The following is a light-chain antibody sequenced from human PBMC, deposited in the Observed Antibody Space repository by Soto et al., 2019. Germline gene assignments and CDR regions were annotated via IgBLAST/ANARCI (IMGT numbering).Light chain of an antibody. J-gene: IGKJ1*01. CDR2: GSS. V-gene: IGKV1-17*01. Sequence: DIQMTQSPSSLSASVGDRVTITCRASQAIRNDLAWYQQKPGRAPKRLIYGSSTLQSGVPSRFSGSGSGTEFTLTISSLQPEDFATYSCLQHNVFPRTFGQGTKVEIK. CDR3: LQHNVFPRT. CDR1: QAIRND.